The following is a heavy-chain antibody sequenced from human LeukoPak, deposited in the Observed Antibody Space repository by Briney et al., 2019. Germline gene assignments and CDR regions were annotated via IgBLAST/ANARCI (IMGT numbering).Heavy chain of an antibody. D-gene: IGHD3-9*01. CDR1: GGTFSSYA. Sequence: GSSVKVSCKASGGTFSSYAISWVRQAPGQGLEWMGGIIPIFGTANYAQKFQGRVTITADESTSTAYMELSSLRSEDTAVYYCATKGDYDILTGSLDYWGQGTLVTVCS. CDR3: ATKGDYDILTGSLDY. CDR2: IIPIFGTA. J-gene: IGHJ4*02. V-gene: IGHV1-69*01.